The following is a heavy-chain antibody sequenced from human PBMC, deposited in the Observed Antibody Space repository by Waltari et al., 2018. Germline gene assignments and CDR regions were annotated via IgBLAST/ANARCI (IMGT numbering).Heavy chain of an antibody. J-gene: IGHJ2*01. Sequence: QVQLQESGPGLVKPSETLSLTCAVYGGSFSGYYWSWIRQPPGKGLEWIGEINHSGSTNYNPSLKSRVTISVDTSENQFSLKLSSVTAADTAVYYCAWNPNSPWYFDLWGRGTLVTVSS. V-gene: IGHV4-34*01. CDR3: AWNPNSPWYFDL. CDR1: GGSFSGYY. D-gene: IGHD1-1*01. CDR2: INHSGST.